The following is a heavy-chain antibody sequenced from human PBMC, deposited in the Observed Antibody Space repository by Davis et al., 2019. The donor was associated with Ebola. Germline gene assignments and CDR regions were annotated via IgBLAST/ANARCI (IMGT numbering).Heavy chain of an antibody. CDR3: ASGSSSDY. J-gene: IGHJ4*02. D-gene: IGHD6-6*01. Sequence: GESLKISCAASGFTFSSYGMHWVRQAPGKGLEWVSAISGSGGSTYYADSVKGRFTISRDNAKNTLYLQMNSLRAEDTAVYYCASGSSSDYWGQGTLVTVSS. CDR2: ISGSGGST. V-gene: IGHV3-23*01. CDR1: GFTFSSYG.